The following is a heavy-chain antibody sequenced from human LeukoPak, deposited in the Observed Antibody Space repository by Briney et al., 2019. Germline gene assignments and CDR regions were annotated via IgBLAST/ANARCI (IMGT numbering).Heavy chain of an antibody. V-gene: IGHV3-33*01. D-gene: IGHD3-10*01. CDR2: IWYDGSNK. Sequence: GGSLRLSCAASGITFRSYGMHWVRQAPGKGLEWVAVIWYDGSNKYYADSVKGRFTISRDNSKNTLYLQMNSLRAEDTAVYYCARARITMVRGVRRDLYFDYWGQGTLVTVSS. J-gene: IGHJ4*02. CDR3: ARARITMVRGVRRDLYFDY. CDR1: GITFRSYG.